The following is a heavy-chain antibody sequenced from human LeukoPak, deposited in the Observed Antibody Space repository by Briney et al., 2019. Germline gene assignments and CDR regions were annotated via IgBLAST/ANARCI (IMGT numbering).Heavy chain of an antibody. J-gene: IGHJ4*02. CDR2: ISSSGTYT. D-gene: IGHD5-24*01. Sequence: GGSLRLSSAASGFSFNSYSMNWVRQAPGKGLEWVSSISSSGTYTYYADSMRGRFIISRDNATNSLYLQMSSLRAEDTAVYYCTRDHGWLHSTYFDFWGQGTLVTVSS. V-gene: IGHV3-21*01. CDR1: GFSFNSYS. CDR3: TRDHGWLHSTYFDF.